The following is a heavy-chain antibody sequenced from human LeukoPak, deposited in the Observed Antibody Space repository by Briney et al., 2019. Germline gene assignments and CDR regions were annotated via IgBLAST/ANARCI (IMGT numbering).Heavy chain of an antibody. D-gene: IGHD3-16*01. Sequence: GGSLRLSCAASGFTFSSHWMAWVRQAPGKGLEWVANIKQDGSDKYYLDSMKGRLTISRDNAKNSLYLQVNSLRVEDTAVYYCASLNFGQVWGSPHYYFDYWGQGILVTVSS. CDR1: GFTFSSHW. CDR2: IKQDGSDK. V-gene: IGHV3-7*01. CDR3: ASLNFGQVWGSPHYYFDY. J-gene: IGHJ4*02.